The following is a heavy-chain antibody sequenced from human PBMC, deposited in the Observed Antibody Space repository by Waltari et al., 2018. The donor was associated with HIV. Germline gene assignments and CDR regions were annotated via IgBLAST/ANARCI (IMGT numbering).Heavy chain of an antibody. CDR3: ARAVYGSGLNFLDY. J-gene: IGHJ4*02. CDR1: EYRFTTYD. D-gene: IGHD3-10*01. V-gene: IGHV1-8*01. Sequence: QEQLVPSGAEVKKPGASVKVSCKASEYRFTTYDLNWVRQAPGQGLEWMGRMNPDSGNTEYAQKFQGRVTMTRDTSTSTAYMELSSLRSDDTAVYYCARAVYGSGLNFLDYWGQGTLVSVSS. CDR2: MNPDSGNT.